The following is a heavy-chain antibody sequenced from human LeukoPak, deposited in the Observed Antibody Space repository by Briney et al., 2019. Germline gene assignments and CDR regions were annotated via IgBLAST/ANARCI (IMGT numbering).Heavy chain of an antibody. Sequence: GSLRLSCAASGFSIEAFGMSWVRHPPGKGLECFSGVTWNGGSTGYAASVEGRFTISRDNAKNSLYLQTNSLRAEDTALYYCAMKFSRDYYYMDVWGKGTTVTVSS. J-gene: IGHJ6*03. CDR1: GFSIEAFG. CDR3: AMKFSRDYYYMDV. V-gene: IGHV3-20*04. CDR2: VTWNGGST.